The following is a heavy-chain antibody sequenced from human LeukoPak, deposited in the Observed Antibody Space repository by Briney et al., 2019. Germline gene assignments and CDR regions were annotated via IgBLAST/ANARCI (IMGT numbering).Heavy chain of an antibody. Sequence: GKGLEWVAFIRYDGSNKYYADSVKGQFTISRDNSKNTLYLQMNSLRAEDTAVYYCAKQFSAWGQGTLVTVSS. V-gene: IGHV3-30*02. J-gene: IGHJ5*02. CDR3: AKQFSA. CDR2: IRYDGSNK.